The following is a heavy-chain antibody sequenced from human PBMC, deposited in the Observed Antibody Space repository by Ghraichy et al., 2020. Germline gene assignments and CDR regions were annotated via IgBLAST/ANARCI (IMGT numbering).Heavy chain of an antibody. CDR3: TTLAGASYGVDV. CDR1: GFTFNIAW. CDR2: IKRKSDGGTT. J-gene: IGHJ6*04. Sequence: GGSLRLSCAASGFTFNIAWMTWVRQAPGKGLEWVGRIKRKSDGGTTDYAAPVKGRFSISRDDSRNTLFLQMNSLRTEDTAVYYCTTLAGASYGVDVWGKGTTVTVSS. V-gene: IGHV3-15*01. D-gene: IGHD6-13*01.